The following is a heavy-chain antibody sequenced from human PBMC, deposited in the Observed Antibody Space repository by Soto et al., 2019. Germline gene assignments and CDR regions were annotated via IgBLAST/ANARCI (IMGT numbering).Heavy chain of an antibody. J-gene: IGHJ4*02. Sequence: ASVKVSCKASGYSFTSLDINWVRQTTGQGLEWMGWMEPSSGKTGYAQRFQDRVTMTRDTSINTAYMELRSLTSDDAAFYYCARGVTAGVDYWGQGTLVTVSS. CDR3: ARGVTAGVDY. CDR2: MEPSSGKT. D-gene: IGHD3-10*01. V-gene: IGHV1-8*01. CDR1: GYSFTSLD.